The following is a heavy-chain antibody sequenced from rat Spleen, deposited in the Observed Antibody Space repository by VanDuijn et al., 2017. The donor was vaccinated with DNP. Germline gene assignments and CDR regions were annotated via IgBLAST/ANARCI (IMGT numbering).Heavy chain of an antibody. CDR2: ITSSGGST. CDR3: ARGSGTYYWYFDF. CDR1: GFIFNDYG. V-gene: IGHV5S13*01. J-gene: IGHJ1*01. D-gene: IGHD5-1*01. Sequence: EVQLVESGGGLVQPGRSLKLSCAASGFIFNDYGMAWVRQTPKKGLEWVAAITSSGGSTYYPDSVKGRFTISRDNAKNTLYLQMNSLRSEDTATYYCARGSGTYYWYFDFWGPGTMVTVSS.